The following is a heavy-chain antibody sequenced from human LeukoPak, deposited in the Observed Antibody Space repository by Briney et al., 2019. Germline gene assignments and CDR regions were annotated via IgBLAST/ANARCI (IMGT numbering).Heavy chain of an antibody. CDR1: GGSISNYY. Sequence: SETLSLTCTVSGGSISNYYWSWIRQPPGKGLEWIGYIYYTGDTNHNPSLKSRVTISIDTSKNQLSLTLHSVTAAGTAVYYCARHPFATPFDYWGQGILVTVSS. CDR2: IYYTGDT. V-gene: IGHV4-59*08. D-gene: IGHD2-15*01. J-gene: IGHJ4*02. CDR3: ARHPFATPFDY.